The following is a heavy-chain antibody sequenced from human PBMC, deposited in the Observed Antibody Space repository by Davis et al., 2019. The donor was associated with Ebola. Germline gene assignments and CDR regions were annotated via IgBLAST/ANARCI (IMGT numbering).Heavy chain of an antibody. D-gene: IGHD3-10*01. CDR3: ARHFRGGVLSYRDSGSYYPEGFDI. V-gene: IGHV5-51*01. J-gene: IGHJ3*02. Sequence: GESLKISCKDSGYSFTTYYIGWVRQMPGKGLEWMGVVSPGDSDTKYSPSFQGQVTISADKSISTAYLHWSSLKASDTAMYYCARHFRGGVLSYRDSGSYYPEGFDIWGQGTMVTVSS. CDR2: VSPGDSDT. CDR1: GYSFTTYY.